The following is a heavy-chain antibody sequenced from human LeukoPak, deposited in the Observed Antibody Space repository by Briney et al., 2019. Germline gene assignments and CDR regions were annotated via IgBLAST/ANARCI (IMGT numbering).Heavy chain of an antibody. V-gene: IGHV4-34*01. J-gene: IGHJ6*04. CDR2: INHSGST. CDR1: GGSLSGYY. CDR3: AREVDV. Sequence: SETLSLTCAVYGGSLSGYYWSWIRQPPGKGLEWIGEINHSGSTNYNPSLKSRVTISVDTSKNQFSLKLSSVTAADTAVYYCAREVDVWGKGTTVTVSS.